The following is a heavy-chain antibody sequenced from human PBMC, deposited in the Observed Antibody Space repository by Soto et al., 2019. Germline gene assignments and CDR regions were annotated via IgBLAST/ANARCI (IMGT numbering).Heavy chain of an antibody. V-gene: IGHV3-30*03. CDR2: ISYDGSNK. J-gene: IGHJ4*02. CDR1: GFTFSSYG. Sequence: GGSLRLSCAASGFTFSSYGMHWVRQAPGKGLEWVAVISYDGSNKYYADSVKGRFTISRDNSKNTLYLQMNSLRAEDTAVYYCARARGSFGYSYGYYFDYWGQGTLVTVSS. CDR3: ARARGSFGYSYGYYFDY. D-gene: IGHD5-18*01.